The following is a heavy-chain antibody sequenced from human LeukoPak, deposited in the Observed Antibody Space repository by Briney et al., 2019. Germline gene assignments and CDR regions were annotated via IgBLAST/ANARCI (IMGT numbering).Heavy chain of an antibody. D-gene: IGHD2-2*01. Sequence: ASVKVSCKASGGTFSSYAISWVRQAPGQGLEWRGGIIPIFGTANYAQKFQGRVTITADESTSTAYMELSSLRSEDTAVYYCARDIVVVPAAPGAFDIWGQGTMVTVSS. V-gene: IGHV1-69*13. J-gene: IGHJ3*02. CDR3: ARDIVVVPAAPGAFDI. CDR2: IIPIFGTA. CDR1: GGTFSSYA.